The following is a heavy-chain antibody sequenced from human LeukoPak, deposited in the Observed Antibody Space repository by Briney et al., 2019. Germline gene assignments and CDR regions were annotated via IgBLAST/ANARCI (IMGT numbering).Heavy chain of an antibody. D-gene: IGHD6-19*01. Sequence: ASVKVSCKASGYTFVTYVINWVRQAPGQGLEWMGWITPYNGNTNYAQKLQGRVTMTTDTSTSTAYMELRSLRSDDTAVYYCARGISVVATGDYWGQGTLVTVSS. J-gene: IGHJ4*02. CDR2: ITPYNGNT. CDR1: GYTFVTYV. CDR3: ARGISVVATGDY. V-gene: IGHV1-18*01.